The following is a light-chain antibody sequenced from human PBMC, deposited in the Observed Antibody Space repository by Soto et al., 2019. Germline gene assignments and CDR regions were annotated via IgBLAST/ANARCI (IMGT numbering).Light chain of an antibody. CDR2: DAS. V-gene: IGKV3-11*01. CDR3: QQRSNWQVT. CDR1: QSVSSY. J-gene: IGKJ5*01. Sequence: EIVLTQSPATLSFSPGERATLSCRASQSVSSYLAWYQQKPGQPPRLLIYDASNRATGIPARFSGSGSGTDFTLTISSLEPEDFAVYYCQQRSNWQVTFGQGTRLEIK.